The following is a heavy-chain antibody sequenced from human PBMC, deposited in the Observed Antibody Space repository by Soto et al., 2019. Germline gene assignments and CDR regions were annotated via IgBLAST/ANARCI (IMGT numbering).Heavy chain of an antibody. J-gene: IGHJ6*02. D-gene: IGHD3-22*01. CDR2: ISSSSSYI. CDR3: ARDHVVDTFTMIVVVTSGGYYYGMDV. CDR1: GFTFSSYS. Sequence: EVQLVESGGGLVKPGGSLRLSCAASGFTFSSYSMIWVRQAPGKGLEWVSSISSSSSYIYYADSVKGRFTISRDNAKNSLYLQMNSLRAEDTAVYYCARDHVVDTFTMIVVVTSGGYYYGMDVWGQGTTVTVSS. V-gene: IGHV3-21*01.